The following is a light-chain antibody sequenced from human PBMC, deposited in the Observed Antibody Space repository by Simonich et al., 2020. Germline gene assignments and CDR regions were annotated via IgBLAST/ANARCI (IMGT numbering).Light chain of an antibody. Sequence: DIVMTQSPDSLAVSLGERATINCKSSQSVLYSSNNKNYLAWYQQKPGQPPKLLNYWASTRESRVPDRFSGRGSGTDFTLTISSLQAEDVAVYYCQQYYSTLTFGGGTKVEIK. CDR3: QQYYSTLT. CDR1: QSVLYSSNNKNY. J-gene: IGKJ4*01. CDR2: WAS. V-gene: IGKV4-1*01.